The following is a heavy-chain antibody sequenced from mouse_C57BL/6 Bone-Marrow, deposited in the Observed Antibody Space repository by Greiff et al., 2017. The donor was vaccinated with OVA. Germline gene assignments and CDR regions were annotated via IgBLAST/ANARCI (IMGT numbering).Heavy chain of an antibody. D-gene: IGHD2-2*01. CDR1: GYTFTSYG. CDR2: IYPRSGNT. V-gene: IGHV1-81*01. Sequence: VQLVESGAELARPGASVKLSCKASGYTFTSYGISWVKQRTGQGLEWIGEIYPRSGNTYYNEKFKGKATLTADKSSSTAYMELRSLTSEDSAVYFCARRGLRLYAMDYWGQGTSVTVSS. CDR3: ARRGLRLYAMDY. J-gene: IGHJ4*01.